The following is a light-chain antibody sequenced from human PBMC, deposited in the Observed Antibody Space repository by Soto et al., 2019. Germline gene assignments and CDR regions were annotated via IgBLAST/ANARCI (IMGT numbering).Light chain of an antibody. V-gene: IGKV3-15*01. J-gene: IGKJ1*01. Sequence: ETVMTQSPATLSVSPGDRATLFCRASQSVSNNLAWYQQKPGQAPRLLIYGVSTRATGIPVRFSGSGSGTDFTLTISSLQSEDFAVYYCHQYNNWPSWTFGQGTKVESK. CDR1: QSVSNN. CDR3: HQYNNWPSWT. CDR2: GVS.